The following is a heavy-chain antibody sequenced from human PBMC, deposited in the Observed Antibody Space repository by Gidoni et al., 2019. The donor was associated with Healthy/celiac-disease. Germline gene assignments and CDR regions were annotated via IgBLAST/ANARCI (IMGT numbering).Heavy chain of an antibody. CDR1: GFAFSSSA. J-gene: IGHJ4*02. D-gene: IGHD4-17*01. Sequence: QVQLVESGGGVVQPGSSLRLPCATSGFAFSSSAMHCVRQAPGKGLEWVAVISYDGSNKYYADSVKGRFTISRDNSKNTLYLQMNSLRAEDTAVYYCARVAHDGDYYFDYWGQGTLVTVSS. CDR2: ISYDGSNK. CDR3: ARVAHDGDYYFDY. V-gene: IGHV3-30-3*01.